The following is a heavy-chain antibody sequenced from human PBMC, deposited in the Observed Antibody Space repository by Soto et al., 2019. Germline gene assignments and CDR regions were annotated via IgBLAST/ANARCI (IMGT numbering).Heavy chain of an antibody. CDR3: GRGSYDILTGPDY. V-gene: IGHV1-2*04. D-gene: IGHD3-9*01. J-gene: IGHJ4*02. CDR1: GYTFTGYY. Sequence: ASVKVSCKASGYTFTGYYMHWVRQAPGQGLEWMGWINPNSGDTNYAQKIQGWVTMTTDTSMSTAYMELSRLRSDDTAVYYCGRGSYDILTGPDYWGQGTLVTVSA. CDR2: INPNSGDT.